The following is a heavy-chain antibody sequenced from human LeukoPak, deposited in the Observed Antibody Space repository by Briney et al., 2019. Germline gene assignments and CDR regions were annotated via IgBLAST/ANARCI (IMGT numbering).Heavy chain of an antibody. D-gene: IGHD3-10*01. CDR2: NFNCGST. Sequence: PSETLSLTCAVSGASTTNYYWTWIRQPPGQGLKWIGYNFNCGSTNYHPSLKSRVTISLDRSKNQSSLKLSSVTGADTAICYCVRDPYYGSGNFDHWGQGTLVTVSS. CDR1: GASTTNYY. V-gene: IGHV4-59*01. CDR3: VRDPYYGSGNFDH. J-gene: IGHJ4*02.